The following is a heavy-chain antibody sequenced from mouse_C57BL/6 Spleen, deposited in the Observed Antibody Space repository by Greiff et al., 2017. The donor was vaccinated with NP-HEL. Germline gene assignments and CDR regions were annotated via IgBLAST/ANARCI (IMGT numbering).Heavy chain of an antibody. Sequence: VQLQQSGAELMKPGASVKLSCKATGYTFTGYWLEWVKQRPGHGLEWIGEILPGSGCTNYNEKFKGKATFTADTSSNTAYMQLSSLTTEDSAIYYCATGWPFDVWGTGTTVTVAS. CDR2: ILPGSGCT. CDR3: ATGWPFDV. CDR1: GYTFTGYW. D-gene: IGHD2-3*01. J-gene: IGHJ1*03. V-gene: IGHV1-9*01.